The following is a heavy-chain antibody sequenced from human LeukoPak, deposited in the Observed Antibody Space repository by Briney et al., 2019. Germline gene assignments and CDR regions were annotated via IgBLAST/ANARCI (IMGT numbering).Heavy chain of an antibody. J-gene: IGHJ5*02. Sequence: GGSLRLSCAASGFTFSDYYMSWIRQAPGKGLEWVSYISMSGSTIYYADSVKGRFTISRDNAKNSLYLQMSSLRAEDTAVYYCAREAVTIFGVVRTQTTKLPHRFDPWGQGTLVTVSS. CDR3: AREAVTIFGVVRTQTTKLPHRFDP. CDR1: GFTFSDYY. V-gene: IGHV3-11*01. D-gene: IGHD3-3*01. CDR2: ISMSGSTI.